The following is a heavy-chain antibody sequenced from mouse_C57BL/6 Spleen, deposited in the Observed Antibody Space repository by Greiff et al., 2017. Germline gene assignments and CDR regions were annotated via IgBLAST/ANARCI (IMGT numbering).Heavy chain of an antibody. D-gene: IGHD1-1*01. CDR1: GYTFTSYW. CDR2: IHPNSGST. J-gene: IGHJ2*01. CDR3: ARWGTTVVRYFDY. V-gene: IGHV1-64*01. Sequence: QVQLQQPGAELVKPGASVKLSCKASGYTFTSYWMHWVKQRPGQGLEWIGMIHPNSGSTNYNEKFKSKATLTVDKSSSTAYMQLSSLTSEDSAVYYCARWGTTVVRYFDYWGQGTTLTVSS.